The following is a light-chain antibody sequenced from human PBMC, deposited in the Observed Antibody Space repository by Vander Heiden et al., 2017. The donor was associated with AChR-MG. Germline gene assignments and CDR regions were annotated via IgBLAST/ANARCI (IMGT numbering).Light chain of an antibody. Sequence: SALTQPASVPGFPGQSIPISCTGTSSDVGRYDSVCWFQPPPGKAPKLMISGDSGRPLGISDRFSGSKSGNTASLTISGLQAEDEADYYCSSYTSSSAWVFGGGTKLTVL. V-gene: IGLV2-14*03. CDR2: GDS. CDR3: SSYTSSSAWV. J-gene: IGLJ3*02. CDR1: SSDVGRYDS.